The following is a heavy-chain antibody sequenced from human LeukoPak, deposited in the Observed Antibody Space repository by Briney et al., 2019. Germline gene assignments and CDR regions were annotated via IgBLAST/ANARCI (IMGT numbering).Heavy chain of an antibody. CDR3: ARGIAAAGNTYDY. CDR1: GGSISSGDYY. J-gene: IGHJ4*02. Sequence: SQTLSLTCTVSGGSISSGDYYWSWIRQPPGKGLEWIGYIYYSGSTYYNPSLKSRVTISVDTSKNQFSLKLSSVTAADTAVYYCARGIAAAGNTYDYWGQGTLVTVPS. D-gene: IGHD6-13*01. V-gene: IGHV4-30-4*01. CDR2: IYYSGST.